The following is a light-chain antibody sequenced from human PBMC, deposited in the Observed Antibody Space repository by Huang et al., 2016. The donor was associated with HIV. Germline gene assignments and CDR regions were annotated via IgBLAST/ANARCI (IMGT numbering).Light chain of an antibody. Sequence: EVVLTQSPATVSLSPGETATLSFRASQSVTSYLAWYQHRPGQAPRLLIYDASYRATGIPSRFSGSGSGTDFTLTISGLEPEDFAVYYCQQRSNWPLGLSFGGGSKVEI. J-gene: IGKJ4*01. CDR3: QQRSNWPLGLS. V-gene: IGKV3-11*01. CDR2: DAS. CDR1: QSVTSY.